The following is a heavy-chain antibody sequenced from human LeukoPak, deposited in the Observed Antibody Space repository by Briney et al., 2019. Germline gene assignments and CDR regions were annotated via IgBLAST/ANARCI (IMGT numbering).Heavy chain of an antibody. CDR3: ARRGSWSNYFDY. J-gene: IGHJ4*02. CDR2: INHSGST. V-gene: IGHV4-34*01. Sequence: SETLSLTCAVYGGSFSGYYWSWIRQPPGKGLEWIGEINHSGSTNYNPSLKSRVTISVDTSKNQFSLKLSSVTAADTAVYYCARRGSWSNYFDYWGQGTPVTVSS. D-gene: IGHD6-13*01. CDR1: GGSFSGYY.